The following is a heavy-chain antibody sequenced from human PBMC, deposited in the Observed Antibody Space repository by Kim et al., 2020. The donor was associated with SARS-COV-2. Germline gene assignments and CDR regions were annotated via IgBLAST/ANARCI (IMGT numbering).Heavy chain of an antibody. D-gene: IGHD3-16*01. Sequence: GGSLRLSCAASGFTFSSYAMSWVRQAPGKGLEWVSAISGSGGSTYYADSVKGRFTISRDNSKNTLYLQMNSLRAEDTAVYYCAKDLAPPEGPTLGEWSWGQGTLVTVSS. CDR3: AKDLAPPEGPTLGEWS. V-gene: IGHV3-23*01. CDR2: ISGSGGST. J-gene: IGHJ4*02. CDR1: GFTFSSYA.